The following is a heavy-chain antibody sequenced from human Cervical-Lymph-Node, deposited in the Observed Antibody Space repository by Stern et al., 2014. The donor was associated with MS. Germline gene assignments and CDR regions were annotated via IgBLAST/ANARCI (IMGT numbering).Heavy chain of an antibody. CDR1: GGTFRNYA. D-gene: IGHD4-17*01. CDR2: IVPLFGKP. Sequence: QVQLVQSGAEVKKPGSSVKVSCKASGGTFRNYATSWVRQAPGQGLEWVGGIVPLFGKPNYAQKFQGRVTITADESTSTAYMDLSSLRSEDTAVYYCASPLTATSVPFGYYGMDVWGQGTTVTVS. J-gene: IGHJ6*02. V-gene: IGHV1-69*01. CDR3: ASPLTATSVPFGYYGMDV.